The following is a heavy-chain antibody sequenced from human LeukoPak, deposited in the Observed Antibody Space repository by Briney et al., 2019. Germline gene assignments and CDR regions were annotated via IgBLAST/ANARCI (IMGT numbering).Heavy chain of an antibody. CDR2: ISSSSSYI. CDR3: AREADSYGGTDY. D-gene: IGHD5-18*01. J-gene: IGHJ4*02. CDR1: GFTFSSYS. Sequence: GGSLRLSCAASGFTFSSYSMKWVRQAPGKGLEWVSSISSSSSYIYYADSVKGRFTISRDNAKNSLYLQMNSLRAEDTAVYYCAREADSYGGTDYWGQGTLVTVSS. V-gene: IGHV3-21*01.